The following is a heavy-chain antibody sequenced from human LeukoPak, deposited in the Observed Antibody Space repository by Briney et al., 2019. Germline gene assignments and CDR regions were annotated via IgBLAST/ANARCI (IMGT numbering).Heavy chain of an antibody. Sequence: ASVKVSCNASGYTFTSYAMNWVRQAPGQGLEWMGWINTNTGNPTYAQGFTGRFVFSLDSSVSTAYLQISSLKAEDTAVYYCARAPDSSSWYLLYYYYHMDVWGKGTTVTVSS. CDR2: INTNTGNP. CDR1: GYTFTSYA. D-gene: IGHD6-13*01. J-gene: IGHJ6*03. CDR3: ARAPDSSSWYLLYYYYHMDV. V-gene: IGHV7-4-1*02.